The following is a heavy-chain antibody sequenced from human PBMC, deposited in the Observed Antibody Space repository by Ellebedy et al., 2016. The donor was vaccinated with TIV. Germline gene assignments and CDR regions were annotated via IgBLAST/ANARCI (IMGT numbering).Heavy chain of an antibody. D-gene: IGHD7-27*01. CDR1: GFTFSTYT. CDR2: INNAGGAI. CDR3: ARDSLNWGSDY. J-gene: IGHJ4*02. V-gene: IGHV3-48*04. Sequence: PGGSLRLSCEASGFTFSTYTMNWVRQTPGKGLEWVSHINNAGGAILYADSVKGRFTISRDNAKNSLSLQMNSLRAEDTAIYYCARDSLNWGSDYWGQGTLVTVSS.